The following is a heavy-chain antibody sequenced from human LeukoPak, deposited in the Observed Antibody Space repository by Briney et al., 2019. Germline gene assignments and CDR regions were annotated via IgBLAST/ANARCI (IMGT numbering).Heavy chain of an antibody. CDR2: ISYDGSNK. CDR3: ARDSRLLRYYGMDV. V-gene: IGHV3-30*04. CDR1: GFTFSSYA. J-gene: IGHJ6*02. Sequence: SGGSLRLSCAASGFTFSSYAMHWVRQAPGKGLEWVAVISYDGSNKYYADSVKGRFTISRDNSKNTLYLQMNSLRAEDTAVYYCARDSRLLRYYGMDVWGQGTTVTVSS. D-gene: IGHD2-15*01.